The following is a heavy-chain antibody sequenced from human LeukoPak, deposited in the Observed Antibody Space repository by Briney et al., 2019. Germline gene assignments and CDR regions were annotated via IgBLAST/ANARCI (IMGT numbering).Heavy chain of an antibody. CDR2: ISGSNT. CDR3: AKTRIRTTVPFDY. V-gene: IGHV3-23*01. D-gene: IGHD4-11*01. J-gene: IGHJ4*02. CDR1: GFSISSDA. Sequence: GVSLRFSCAAAGFSISSDALTWVRLAPGKELKGGSGISGSNTYYAESVKGRFTISRDDSNNISYLQMNSLRSEDTAVYYCAKTRIRTTVPFDYWGQGTLV.